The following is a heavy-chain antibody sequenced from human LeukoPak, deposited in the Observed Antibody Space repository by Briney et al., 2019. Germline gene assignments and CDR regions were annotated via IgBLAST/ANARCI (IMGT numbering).Heavy chain of an antibody. D-gene: IGHD6-13*01. CDR1: GFTFNNQA. V-gene: IGHV3-23*01. J-gene: IGHJ4*02. CDR2: ISGSGGST. Sequence: GSLRLPCAASGFTFNNQALSWVRQAPGKGLEWVSAISGSGGSTYYADSVKGRFTISRDNSKNTLYLQMNSLRAEDTAVYYCAKVGPSGGTFDYWGQGTLVTVSS. CDR3: AKVGPSGGTFDY.